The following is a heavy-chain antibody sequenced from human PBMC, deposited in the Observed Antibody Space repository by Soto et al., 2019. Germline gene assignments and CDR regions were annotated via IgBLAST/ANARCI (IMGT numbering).Heavy chain of an antibody. J-gene: IGHJ4*02. CDR1: GGSISSSNW. Sequence: QVQLQESGPGLVKPSGTLSLTCAVSGGSISSSNWWSWVRQPPGKGLEWIGEIYHSGSTNYNPSLKSRVTISVDKSKTQFSLKLSSVTAADTAVYYCARDKPDYDYVWGSYRTPNYFDYWGQGTLVTVSS. V-gene: IGHV4-4*02. CDR2: IYHSGST. CDR3: ARDKPDYDYVWGSYRTPNYFDY. D-gene: IGHD3-16*02.